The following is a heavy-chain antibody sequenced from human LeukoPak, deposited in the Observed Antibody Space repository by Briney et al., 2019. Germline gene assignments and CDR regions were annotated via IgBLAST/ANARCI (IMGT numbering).Heavy chain of an antibody. CDR1: GFTFSSYG. V-gene: IGHV3-30*18. CDR2: ISYDGSNK. CDR3: AKAQLLWFGEGYYGMDV. D-gene: IGHD3-10*01. J-gene: IGHJ6*04. Sequence: GGSPRLSCAASGFTFSSYGMHWVRQAPGKGLEWVAVISYDGSNKYYADSVKGRFTISRDNSKNTLYLQMNSLRAEDTAVYYCAKAQLLWFGEGYYGMDVWGKGTTVTVSS.